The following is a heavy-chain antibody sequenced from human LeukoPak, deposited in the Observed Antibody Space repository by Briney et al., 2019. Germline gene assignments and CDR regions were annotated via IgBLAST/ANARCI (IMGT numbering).Heavy chain of an antibody. Sequence: GASVKVSCKASGGTFMRHSISWVRQAPGQGLEWMGRIIPILGIANYAQKFQGRVTITADKSTSTAYMELSSLRSEDTAVYYCANTRIAVAGKVSDYWGQGTLVTVSS. D-gene: IGHD6-19*01. V-gene: IGHV1-69*02. CDR1: GGTFMRHS. CDR3: ANTRIAVAGKVSDY. J-gene: IGHJ4*02. CDR2: IIPILGIA.